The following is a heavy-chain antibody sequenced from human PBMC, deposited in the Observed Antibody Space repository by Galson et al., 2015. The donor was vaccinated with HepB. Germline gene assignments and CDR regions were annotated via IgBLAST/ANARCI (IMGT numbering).Heavy chain of an antibody. CDR2: INHSGST. CDR3: ARRMIRGVKGDY. Sequence: SETLSLTCAVYGGSLRGYFWSWIRQPPGKGLEWIGEINHSGSTNYNPSLKSRVTISLDTSKNQFSLRLTSVIAADTAVYYCARRMIRGVKGDYWGQGTLVTVSS. V-gene: IGHV4-34*01. CDR1: GGSLRGYF. J-gene: IGHJ4*02. D-gene: IGHD3-10*01.